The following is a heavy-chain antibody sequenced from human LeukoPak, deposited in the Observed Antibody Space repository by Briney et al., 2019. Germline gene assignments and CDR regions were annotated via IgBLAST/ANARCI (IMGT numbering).Heavy chain of an antibody. V-gene: IGHV4-4*07. CDR2: IFTSGST. J-gene: IGHJ4*02. CDR3: ARHRPRFYDSSGYFDY. Sequence: SETLSLTCTVSGGSMSSYYWSWIRQPAGKGLEWVVRIFTSGSTNYNPSLKSRVTISVDTSKTQFSLKLSSVTAADTAVYYCARHRPRFYDSSGYFDYWGQGTLVTVSS. D-gene: IGHD3-22*01. CDR1: GGSMSSYY.